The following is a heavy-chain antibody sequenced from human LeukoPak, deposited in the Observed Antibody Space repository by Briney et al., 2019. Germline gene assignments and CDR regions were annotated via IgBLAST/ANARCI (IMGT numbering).Heavy chain of an antibody. Sequence: SETLSLTCTVSGYSISSGYYWGWIRQPPGKGLEWIGSIYHSGSTYYNPSLKSRVTISVDTSKNQFSLKLSSVTAADTAVYYCARDDSSGYLKNDAFDIWGQGTMVTVSS. V-gene: IGHV4-38-2*02. D-gene: IGHD3-22*01. CDR2: IYHSGST. J-gene: IGHJ3*02. CDR3: ARDDSSGYLKNDAFDI. CDR1: GYSISSGYY.